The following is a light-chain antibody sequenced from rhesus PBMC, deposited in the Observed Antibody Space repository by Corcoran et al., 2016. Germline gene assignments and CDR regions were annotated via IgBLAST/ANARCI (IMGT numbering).Light chain of an antibody. CDR1: QGISSY. CDR3: QQHNSNPQT. CDR2: AAS. J-gene: IGKJ1*01. Sequence: DIQMTQSPSSLSASVGDRVTITCRASQGISSYLAWYQQKPVKAPKLLFYAASTLQSGVPSRFRGSGAGTDFTLTISSLQPEDFATYCCQQHNSNPQTFGQGNKVDIK. V-gene: IGKV1-25*01.